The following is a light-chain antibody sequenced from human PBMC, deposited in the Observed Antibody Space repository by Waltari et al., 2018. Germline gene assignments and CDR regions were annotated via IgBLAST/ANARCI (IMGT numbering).Light chain of an antibody. J-gene: IGKJ1*01. CDR3: QHYVRLPAT. Sequence: EIMLTQSPGTLSLSPGDRATLSCKASQSIVKYLARYQQKPGQAPRLLIYHTSIRATGIPDRFSGSGSETDFSLTISRLEPEDFAVYYCQHYVRLPATFGQGTNVEIK. CDR1: QSIVKY. V-gene: IGKV3-20*01. CDR2: HTS.